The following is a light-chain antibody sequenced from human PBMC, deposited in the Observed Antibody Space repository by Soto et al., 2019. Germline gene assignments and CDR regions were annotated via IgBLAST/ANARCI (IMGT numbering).Light chain of an antibody. CDR3: NSFTTSTTYV. CDR1: SSDVAYYNY. CDR2: GVT. Sequence: LTQPASVSGSPGQSITISCTGTSSDVAYYNYVSWYQQHPDRAPKLLIYGVTNRPSGVSNRFSGSKSGNTASLTISGLQAEDEADYYCNSFTTSTTYVSGTGTKVTVL. V-gene: IGLV2-14*01. J-gene: IGLJ1*01.